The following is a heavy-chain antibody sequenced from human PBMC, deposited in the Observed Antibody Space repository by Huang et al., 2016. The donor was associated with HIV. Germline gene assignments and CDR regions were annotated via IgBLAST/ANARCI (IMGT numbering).Heavy chain of an antibody. D-gene: IGHD5-12*01. CDR2: GSYDGSNK. CDR1: GFTFSNYA. V-gene: IGHV3-30-3*01. CDR3: ARDLWLRDLYYYYYMDV. Sequence: QVQLVESGGGVVQPGRCLRLSCAASGFTFSNYAMHWVRQAPGKGLEWVAVGSYDGSNKYSADDVKGRFTISRDNSKNTLYLQMNSLRAEDTAVYYCARDLWLRDLYYYYYMDVWGKGTTVTVSS. J-gene: IGHJ6*03.